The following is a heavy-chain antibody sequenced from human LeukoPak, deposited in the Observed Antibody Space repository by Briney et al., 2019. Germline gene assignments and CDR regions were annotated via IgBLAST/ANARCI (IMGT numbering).Heavy chain of an antibody. V-gene: IGHV3-74*01. Sequence: GGSLRLSCAASGFTFKNSWMHWVRQAPGKGPVWVSRISDGGSSTTYADSVKGRFTISRDDAKNTLYLQMNSLRAEDTAVYYCVRGGATTWSWGQGTLVTVSS. D-gene: IGHD1-14*01. J-gene: IGHJ5*02. CDR1: GFTFKNSW. CDR3: VRGGATTWS. CDR2: ISDGGSST.